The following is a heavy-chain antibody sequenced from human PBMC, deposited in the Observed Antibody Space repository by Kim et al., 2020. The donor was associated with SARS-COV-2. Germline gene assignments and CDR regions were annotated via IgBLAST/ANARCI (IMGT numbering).Heavy chain of an antibody. CDR3: ARGLVAAAGIGLDP. V-gene: IGHV4-34*01. Sequence: NPSLKSRVTISVDTSKNQFSLKLSSVTAADTAVYYCARGLVAAAGIGLDPWGQGTLVTVSS. D-gene: IGHD6-13*01. J-gene: IGHJ5*02.